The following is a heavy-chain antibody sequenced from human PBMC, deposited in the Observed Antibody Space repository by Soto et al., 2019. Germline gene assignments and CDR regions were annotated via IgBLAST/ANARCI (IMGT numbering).Heavy chain of an antibody. V-gene: IGHV3-30-3*01. CDR2: ISYDGSNK. CDR3: AREDLGSLYYGMDV. Sequence: TGGSLRLSCAASGFTFSSYAMHWVRQAPGKGLEWVAVISYDGSNKYYADSVKGRFTISRDNSKNTLYLQMNSLRAEDTAVYYCAREDLGSLYYGMDVWGQGTTVTVSS. J-gene: IGHJ6*02. CDR1: GFTFSSYA. D-gene: IGHD1-26*01.